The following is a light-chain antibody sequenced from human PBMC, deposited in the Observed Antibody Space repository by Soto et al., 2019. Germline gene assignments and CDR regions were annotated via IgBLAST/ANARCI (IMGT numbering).Light chain of an antibody. J-gene: IGKJ5*01. Sequence: DIQMTQSPSTLSGSVGDRVTITCRASQTISSWLAWYQQKLGKAPKLLIYDASNLQSGVPSRFSGSGSGTDFTLTISSLQPEDVATYYCQQYSHLITFGQGTRLEIK. CDR1: QTISSW. V-gene: IGKV1-5*01. CDR2: DAS. CDR3: QQYSHLIT.